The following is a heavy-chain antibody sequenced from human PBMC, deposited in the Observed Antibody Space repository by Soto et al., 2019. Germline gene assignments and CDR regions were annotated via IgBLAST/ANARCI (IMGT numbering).Heavy chain of an antibody. CDR2: IIPIFGTA. Sequence: QVQLVQSGAEVKKPGSSVKVSCKASGGTFSSYAISWVRQAPGQGLEWMGGIIPIFGTANYAQKFQGRDTITEDESTSTAYMQLGSLRSEDTPVYYCAREEGCNSTHYYYFRMDLWGQGTTVTVSS. D-gene: IGHD4-4*01. J-gene: IGHJ6*02. V-gene: IGHV1-69*01. CDR3: AREEGCNSTHYYYFRMDL. CDR1: GGTFSSYA.